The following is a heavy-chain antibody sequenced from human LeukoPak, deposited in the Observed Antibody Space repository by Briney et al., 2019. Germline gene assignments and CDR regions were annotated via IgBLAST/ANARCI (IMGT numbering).Heavy chain of an antibody. J-gene: IGHJ6*02. CDR3: NRRTVLLRNQHRKDR. CDR1: GFTFGDYA. CDR2: IRSKAYGGTT. V-gene: IGHV3-49*04. Sequence: GGSLRLSCTGSGFTFGDYAMSWVRQAPGKGLEWVGFIRSKAYGGTTEYAASVKGRFTISRDDSKSIAYLQMNSLKTEDTAFYYCNRRTVLLRNQHRKDRWGPGTTVTVSS. D-gene: IGHD1-14*01.